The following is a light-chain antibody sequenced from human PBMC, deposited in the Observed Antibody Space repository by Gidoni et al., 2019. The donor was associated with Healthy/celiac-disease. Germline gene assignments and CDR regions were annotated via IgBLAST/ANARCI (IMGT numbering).Light chain of an antibody. V-gene: IGKV3-15*01. Sequence: EIVMTQSPATLSVSPEERATLSCRASQSVSSNLAWYQQKPGQAPRLLIYGASTRATGIPARFSGSGSGTEFTLTISSLQSEDFAVYYCQQYNNWPFTFGHGTKVDIK. J-gene: IGKJ3*01. CDR1: QSVSSN. CDR3: QQYNNWPFT. CDR2: GAS.